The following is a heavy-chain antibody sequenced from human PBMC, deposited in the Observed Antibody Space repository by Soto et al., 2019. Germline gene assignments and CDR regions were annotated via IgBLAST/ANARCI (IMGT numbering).Heavy chain of an antibody. CDR3: AREGYCSGGSCYYYGMDV. CDR2: INPSGGST. D-gene: IGHD2-15*01. J-gene: IGHJ6*02. Sequence: QVQLVQSGAEVKKPGASVKVSCKASGYTFTSYYMHWVRQAPGQGLEWMGIINPSGGSTSYAQKCQGRVTMTRDTSTSTVYMELSSLRAEDTAVYYCAREGYCSGGSCYYYGMDVWGQGTTVTVSS. CDR1: GYTFTSYY. V-gene: IGHV1-46*01.